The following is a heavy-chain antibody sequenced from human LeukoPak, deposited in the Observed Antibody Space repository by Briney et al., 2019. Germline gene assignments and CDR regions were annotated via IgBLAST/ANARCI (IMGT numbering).Heavy chain of an antibody. J-gene: IGHJ6*04. Sequence: GESLRISCKGSGYSFTSYWISWVRQMPGKGLEWMGRIDPSDSYTNYSPSFQGHVTISADKSISTAYLQWSSLKASGTAMYYCARDIVVVPAAMNYYYGMDVWGKGTTVTVSS. D-gene: IGHD2-2*01. V-gene: IGHV5-10-1*01. CDR2: IDPSDSYT. CDR3: ARDIVVVPAAMNYYYGMDV. CDR1: GYSFTSYW.